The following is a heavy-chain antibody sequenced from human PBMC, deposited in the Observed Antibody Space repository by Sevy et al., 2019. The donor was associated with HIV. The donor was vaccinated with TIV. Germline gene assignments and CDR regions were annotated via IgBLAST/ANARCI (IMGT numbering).Heavy chain of an antibody. CDR3: ASGVEMATMVLDY. D-gene: IGHD5-12*01. V-gene: IGHV3-53*01. Sequence: GGSLRLSCAASGFTFSSNYMSWVRQAPGKGLEWVSVIYSGGSTHYADSVKGRFTISRDNSKNTLYLQMNSLRAEDTAVYYCASGVEMATMVLDYWGQGTLVTVSS. CDR1: GFTFSSNY. J-gene: IGHJ4*02. CDR2: IYSGGST.